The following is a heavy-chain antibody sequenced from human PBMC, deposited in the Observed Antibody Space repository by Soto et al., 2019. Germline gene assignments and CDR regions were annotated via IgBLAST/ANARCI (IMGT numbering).Heavy chain of an antibody. Sequence: ASVKVSCKASGYTFTSYGISLVRQAPVQVLELIVWIIAYNFNTNYSQKLQGRFTITTYTSTITSYIELMSLRSDDTSVYYCSRDGVATPNDAFDIWGQGTMVTVS. CDR1: GYTFTSYG. J-gene: IGHJ3*02. CDR3: SRDGVATPNDAFDI. D-gene: IGHD5-12*01. V-gene: IGHV1-18*01. CDR2: IIAYNFNT.